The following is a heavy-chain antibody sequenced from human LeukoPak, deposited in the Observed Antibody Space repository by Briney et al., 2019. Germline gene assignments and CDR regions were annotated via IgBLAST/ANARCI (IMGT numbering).Heavy chain of an antibody. J-gene: IGHJ1*01. V-gene: IGHV3-7*04. CDR3: ARDPTGYSRGLYIGF. CDR2: IKQDGSEK. D-gene: IGHD6-19*01. Sequence: GGSLRLSCAASGFTFSSYWMSWVRQAPGKGLEWVANIKQDGSEKYYVDSVKGRFTISRDNAKNSLYLQMNSLRAEDTAVYYCARDPTGYSRGLYIGFWGQGTLGTVSS. CDR1: GFTFSSYW.